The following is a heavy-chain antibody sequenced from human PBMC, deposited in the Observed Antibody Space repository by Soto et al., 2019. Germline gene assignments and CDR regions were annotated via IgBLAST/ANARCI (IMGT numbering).Heavy chain of an antibody. Sequence: SLTCTVSGGSISSYYWSWIRQPPGKGLEWIGEIYRTGSTNYNPSLKSRVTISLDKSENQFSLKVTSLTAADTAVYYCASRDPGTSVDYWGQGTLVTVSS. CDR1: GGSISSYY. J-gene: IGHJ4*02. CDR3: ASRDPGTSVDY. CDR2: IYRTGST. V-gene: IGHV4-4*09. D-gene: IGHD1-7*01.